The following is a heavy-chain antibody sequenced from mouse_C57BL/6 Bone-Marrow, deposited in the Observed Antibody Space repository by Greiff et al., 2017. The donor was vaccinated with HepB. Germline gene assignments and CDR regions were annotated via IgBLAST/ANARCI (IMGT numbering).Heavy chain of an antibody. D-gene: IGHD4-1*01. CDR2: ISSGSSTI. Sequence: EVQRVESGGGLVKPGGSLKLSCSASGFTFSDYGMHWVRQAPEKGLEWVAYISSGSSTIYYADTVKGRFTISRDNAKNTLFLQMTSLRSEDTAMYYCGRFWDDAMDYWGQGTSVTVSS. CDR3: GRFWDDAMDY. V-gene: IGHV5-17*01. CDR1: GFTFSDYG. J-gene: IGHJ4*01.